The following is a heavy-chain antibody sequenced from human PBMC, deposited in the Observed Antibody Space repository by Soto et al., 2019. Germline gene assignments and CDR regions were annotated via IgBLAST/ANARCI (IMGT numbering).Heavy chain of an antibody. J-gene: IGHJ4*02. D-gene: IGHD6-13*01. Sequence: ASVKVSCKASGYTFTTYGISWARQAPGQGLEWMGWISAYNGNTNYAQKLQGRVTMTTDTSTSTAYMELRSLRSDDTAVYYCARIGLSSSESHFYYWGQGTLVTVSS. CDR1: GYTFTTYG. V-gene: IGHV1-18*01. CDR3: ARIGLSSSESHFYY. CDR2: ISAYNGNT.